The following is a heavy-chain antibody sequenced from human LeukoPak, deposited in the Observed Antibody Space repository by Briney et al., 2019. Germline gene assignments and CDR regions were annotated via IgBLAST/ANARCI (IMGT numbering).Heavy chain of an antibody. D-gene: IGHD3-9*01. J-gene: IGHJ4*02. CDR2: ISAYNGNP. CDR3: ARDTYYDILTGYPSGGVRGDY. V-gene: IGHV1-18*01. Sequence: ASVNVSCKASGYTFTRYGISWVRQAPGQGLEGMGWISAYNGNPNYAQKLQGRVTMTTDTSTSTAYMELRRLRSDDTAVYYCARDTYYDILTGYPSGGVRGDYWGQGTLVTVSS. CDR1: GYTFTRYG.